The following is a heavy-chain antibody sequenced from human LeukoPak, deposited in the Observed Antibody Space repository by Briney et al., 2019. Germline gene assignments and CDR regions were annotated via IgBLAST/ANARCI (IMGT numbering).Heavy chain of an antibody. CDR3: PRRGSGWSNDY. CDR1: GFTFCDYA. J-gene: IGHJ4*02. D-gene: IGHD6-19*01. V-gene: IGHV3-49*04. CDR2: IRSKTYGGTA. Sequence: QPGRSLRLSCTTSGFTFCDYAMSWVRQAPGKGLEWVGFIRSKTYGGTAEYAASVKGRFTISRDDSKSIAYLQMNSLKTEDTAVYYCPRRGSGWSNDYWGQGTLVTVSS.